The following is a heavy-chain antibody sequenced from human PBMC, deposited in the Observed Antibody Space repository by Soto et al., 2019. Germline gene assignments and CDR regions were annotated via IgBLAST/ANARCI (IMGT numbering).Heavy chain of an antibody. J-gene: IGHJ4*02. Sequence: EVQLLESGGGLIQPGGSLRLSCAASGFTFSTSAMNWVRQAPGKGLEWVSGSTGNGDYIDYIDSVKGRFTISRDNSNNRLYLQMNSLRVEDTAVDYCVKVVYGQGWPDWGQGILVTVSS. V-gene: IGHV3-23*01. CDR1: GFTFSTSA. D-gene: IGHD2-8*02. CDR2: STGNGDYI. CDR3: VKVVYGQGWPD.